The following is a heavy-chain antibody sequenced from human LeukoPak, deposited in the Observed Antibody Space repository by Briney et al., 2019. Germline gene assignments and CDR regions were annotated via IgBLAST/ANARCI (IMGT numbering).Heavy chain of an antibody. CDR3: TQTGYSSSWYGALDY. V-gene: IGHV3-15*01. J-gene: IGHJ4*02. Sequence: SCKASGYTFTGYYMHWVRQAPGKGLEWVGRIKSKTDGGTTDYAAPVKGRFTISRDDSKNTLYLQMNSLKTEDTAVYYCTQTGYSSSWYGALDYWGQGTLVTVSS. CDR2: IKSKTDGGTT. D-gene: IGHD6-13*01. CDR1: GYTFTGYY.